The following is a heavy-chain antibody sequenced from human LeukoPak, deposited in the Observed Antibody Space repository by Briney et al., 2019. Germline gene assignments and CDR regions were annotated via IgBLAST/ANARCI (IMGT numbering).Heavy chain of an antibody. CDR3: VLGPRIAVAGTPFDY. CDR1: GFTFRNHA. CDR2: IGGGGESI. Sequence: GGSLILSCGGSGFTFRNHAMSWVRQAPGKGLEWVSGIGGGGESIFYADSVKGRFTISRDNFKNTLYLQMNSLRAEDTAVYYCVLGPRIAVAGTPFDYWGQGTLVTVSS. V-gene: IGHV3-23*01. J-gene: IGHJ4*02. D-gene: IGHD6-19*01.